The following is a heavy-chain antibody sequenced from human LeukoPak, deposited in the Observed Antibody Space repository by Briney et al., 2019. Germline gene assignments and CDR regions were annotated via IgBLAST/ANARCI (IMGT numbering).Heavy chain of an antibody. D-gene: IGHD5-12*01. CDR1: GFTFSSYG. J-gene: IGHJ4*02. V-gene: IGHV3-30*18. CDR2: ISYDGSNK. CDR3: AKGGGYSGYDAFFGY. Sequence: GGSLRLSCAASGFTFSSYGMHWVRQAPGKGLEWVAVISYDGSNKYYADSVKGRFTISRDNSKNTLYLQMNSLRAEDTAVYYCAKGGGYSGYDAFFGYWGQGTLVTVSS.